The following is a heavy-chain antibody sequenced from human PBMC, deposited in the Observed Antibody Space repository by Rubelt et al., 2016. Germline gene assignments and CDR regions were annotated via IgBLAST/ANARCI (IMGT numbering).Heavy chain of an antibody. J-gene: IGHJ6*02. V-gene: IGHV1-3*01. CDR1: GYPFATYA. CDR3: ARVALPAVTTAYYYYALDV. D-gene: IGHD4-17*01. Sequence: QVQLVQSGAEVKRPGASVKVSCKASGYPFATYAMHWVRQAPGQRLEWMGWIAPGKGDTKYSINLRGRLPFTRDTSASTADMELSSLRSEDSAVYYCARVALPAVTTAYYYYALDVWGQGTTVTVPS. CDR2: IAPGKGDT.